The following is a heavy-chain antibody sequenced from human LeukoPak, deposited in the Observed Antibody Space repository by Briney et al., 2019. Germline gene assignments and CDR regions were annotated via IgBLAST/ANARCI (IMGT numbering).Heavy chain of an antibody. J-gene: IGHJ6*03. V-gene: IGHV4-38-2*01. CDR3: ARSVGYSCSGTTCFYMDV. CDR1: GYFISSGYH. D-gene: IGHD2-2*01. CDR2: TYRSGST. Sequence: PSETLSLTCAVSGYFISSGYHWGWIRRPPGKGLEWIATTYRSGSTYYNPSLKSRVTISVDTSKNQFSLSLSSVTAADTAVYYCARSVGYSCSGTTCFYMDVWGKGTTVIASS.